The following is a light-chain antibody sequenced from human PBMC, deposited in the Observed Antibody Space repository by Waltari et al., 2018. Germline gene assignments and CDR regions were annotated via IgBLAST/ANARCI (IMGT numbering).Light chain of an antibody. J-gene: IGKJ1*01. V-gene: IGKV2-28*01. CDR3: MQARQTPWT. CDR1: QSLLHSNGYNY. Sequence: DIVMTQSPLSLPVPPGEPASISCRSTQSLLHSNGYNYLDWYLQKPGQSPQVLIYLASYRASGVPDRFSGSGSGTEFTLKISRVEAEDVGVYYCMQARQTPWTFGQGTKVEIK. CDR2: LAS.